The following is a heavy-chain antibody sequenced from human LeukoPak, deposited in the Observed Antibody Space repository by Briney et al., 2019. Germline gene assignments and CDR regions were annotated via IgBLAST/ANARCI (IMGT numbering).Heavy chain of an antibody. J-gene: IGHJ3*02. CDR2: IYSGGAT. Sequence: SGGSLRLSCAASGFTFSSYTMRWVRQAPGKGLEWVSVIYSGGATYYADSVKGRFSISRDNSKNTLYLQMNSLRVEDTAVYYCARVKADDAFDIWGQGTMVTVSS. CDR3: ARVKADDAFDI. V-gene: IGHV3-53*01. CDR1: GFTFSSYT.